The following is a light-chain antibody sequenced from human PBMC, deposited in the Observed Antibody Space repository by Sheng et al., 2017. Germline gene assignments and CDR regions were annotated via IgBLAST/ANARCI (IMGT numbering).Light chain of an antibody. CDR3: QQYGSSLPWT. V-gene: IGKV3-20*01. CDR2: GAS. CDR1: QSFSSSY. J-gene: IGKJ1*01. Sequence: EIVLTQSPGTLSVSPGERATLSCRASQSFSSSYLTWYQQKPGQAPRLLIYGASTRATGIPDRFSGSGSGTDFTLTISRLEPGDFAVYYCQQYGSSLPWTFGQGTKVEIK.